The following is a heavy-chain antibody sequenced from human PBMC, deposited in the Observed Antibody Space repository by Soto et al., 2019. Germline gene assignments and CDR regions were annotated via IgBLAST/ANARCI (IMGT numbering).Heavy chain of an antibody. D-gene: IGHD2-2*01. CDR1: GFTFSSYS. CDR3: ACRFSQLLVSHDAFDI. J-gene: IGHJ3*02. V-gene: IGHV3-48*02. Sequence: EVQLVESGGGLVQPGGSLRLSCAASGFTFSSYSMNWVRQAPGKGLEWVSYISSSSRTIYYADSVKGRFTISRDNAKNSLYLQMISLRDEDTDVYYCACRFSQLLVSHDAFDIWGQGTMVTVSS. CDR2: ISSSSRTI.